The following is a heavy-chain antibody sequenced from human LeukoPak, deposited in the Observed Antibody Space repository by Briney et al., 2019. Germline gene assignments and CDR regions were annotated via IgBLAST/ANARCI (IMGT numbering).Heavy chain of an antibody. CDR2: VYISGST. CDR1: GGSISNYY. V-gene: IGHV4-4*09. J-gene: IGHJ4*02. Sequence: SETLSLTCSISGGSISNYYWSWIRQPPGKGLEWIGYVYISGSTNYNPSLRSRVTIALDTSKRQFSPKLSSVAAADTALYYCARIPLGYSGAYYFDSWGQGTLVTVSS. D-gene: IGHD5-12*01. CDR3: ARIPLGYSGAYYFDS.